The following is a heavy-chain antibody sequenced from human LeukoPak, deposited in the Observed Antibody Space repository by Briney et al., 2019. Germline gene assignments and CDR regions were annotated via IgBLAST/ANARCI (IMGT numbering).Heavy chain of an antibody. D-gene: IGHD1-14*01. J-gene: IGHJ6*03. CDR1: GYSFTSYW. CDR2: IYPGDSDT. Sequence: GASLQISCKGSGYSFTSYWIGWVRQMPGKGLEWMGIIYPGDSDTRYSPSFQGQVTISADKSISTAYLQWSSLKASDTAVYYCARSSGRSPNRDYMDVWGKGTTVTISS. V-gene: IGHV5-51*01. CDR3: ARSSGRSPNRDYMDV.